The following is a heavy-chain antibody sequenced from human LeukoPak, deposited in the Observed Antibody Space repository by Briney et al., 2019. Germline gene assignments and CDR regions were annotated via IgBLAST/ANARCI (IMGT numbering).Heavy chain of an antibody. CDR2: INPNGGGT. V-gene: IGHV1-2*06. Sequence: ASVKVSCKASGYTFTDYYMHWVRQAPGQGLEWMGRINPNGGGTNYAQKFQGRVTMTRDMSISTAYMELSSLRSDDTAVYYCAILDYGDYGGVSDWGQGTLVTVSS. D-gene: IGHD4-17*01. CDR1: GYTFTDYY. CDR3: AILDYGDYGGVSD. J-gene: IGHJ4*02.